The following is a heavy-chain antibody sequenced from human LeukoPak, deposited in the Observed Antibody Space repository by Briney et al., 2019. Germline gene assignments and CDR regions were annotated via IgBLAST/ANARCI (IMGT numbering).Heavy chain of an antibody. D-gene: IGHD3-3*01. CDR1: GIIFSNYW. V-gene: IGHV3-7*01. CDR2: IKQDGSEK. CDR3: ARIGFLEAFDI. Sequence: PGGSLRLSCAASGIIFSNYWMSWVRQAPGKGLEWVANIKQDGSEKYYVDSVKGRFTISRDNAKNSLYLQMNSLRAEDTAVYYFARIGFLEAFDIWGQGTMVSVSS. J-gene: IGHJ3*02.